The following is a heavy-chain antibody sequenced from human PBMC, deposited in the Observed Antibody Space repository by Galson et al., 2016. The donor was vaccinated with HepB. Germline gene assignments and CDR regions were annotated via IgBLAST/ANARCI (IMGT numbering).Heavy chain of an antibody. V-gene: IGHV1-58*01. J-gene: IGHJ4*02. CDR1: GFTFIGSA. CDR3: ARTTSSSWYRKWYYFDY. Sequence: SVKVSCKASGFTFIGSAVQWVRQARGQRLEWIGWIVVGSGNTNYAQKFQERVTFTRDMSTSTAYMELSSLRSEDTAVYYCARTTSSSWYRKWYYFDYWGQGTLVTVSS. CDR2: IVVGSGNT. D-gene: IGHD6-13*01.